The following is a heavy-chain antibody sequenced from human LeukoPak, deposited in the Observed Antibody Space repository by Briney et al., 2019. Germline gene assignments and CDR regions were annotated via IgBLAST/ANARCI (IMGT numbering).Heavy chain of an antibody. D-gene: IGHD3-9*01. V-gene: IGHV3-11*06. CDR3: ARFGLRHFDWLPFDY. CDR1: GFTFSDYY. J-gene: IGHJ4*02. Sequence: GGSLRLSCAASGFTFSDYYMSWIRQAPGKGLEWVSYISSSSSYTNYADSVKGRFTISRDNAKNSLYLQMNSLRAEDTAVYYCARFGLRHFDWLPFDYWGQGTLVTVSS. CDR2: ISSSSSYT.